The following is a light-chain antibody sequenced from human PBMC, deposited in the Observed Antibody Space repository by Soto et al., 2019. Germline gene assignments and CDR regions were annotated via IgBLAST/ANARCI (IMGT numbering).Light chain of an antibody. Sequence: DIQMTQSPSSLSASVGDRVTITCRASQVISNYLNWYQQKPGKAPNLLIYGATSLQSGVPSRFSGSGSGTDCTLTISSVQPEDFATYYCQQSYSTLLYTFGQGTELEIK. CDR1: QVISNY. CDR3: QQSYSTLLYT. CDR2: GAT. V-gene: IGKV1-39*01. J-gene: IGKJ2*01.